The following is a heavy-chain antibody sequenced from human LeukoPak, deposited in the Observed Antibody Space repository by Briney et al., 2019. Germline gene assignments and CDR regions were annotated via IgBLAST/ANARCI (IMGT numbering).Heavy chain of an antibody. D-gene: IGHD2-15*01. V-gene: IGHV3-9*01. CDR2: ISWNSDII. CDR1: GFIFHDFA. Sequence: PGRSLRLSCAASGFIFHDFATHWVRQAPGKGLEWVSTISWNSDIILYADSVKGRFTISRDNDRDSLYMEMKSLRPEDTALYFCVKSGGYYYMDAWGKGTTVIVSS. J-gene: IGHJ6*03. CDR3: VKSGGYYYMDA.